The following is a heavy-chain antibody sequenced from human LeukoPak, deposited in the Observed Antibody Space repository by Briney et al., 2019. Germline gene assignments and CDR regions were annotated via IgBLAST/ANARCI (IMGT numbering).Heavy chain of an antibody. V-gene: IGHV3-7*01. Sequence: GGSLRLSCAASGFIFSTYWMSWVRQAPGKGLEWVANIKQDGSEKYYVDSVKGRFTISRGNAKNSVYLQMNSLRAEDTAVYYCARGEVVPSDYWGQGTLVTVSS. J-gene: IGHJ4*02. CDR1: GFIFSTYW. D-gene: IGHD2-15*01. CDR3: ARGEVVPSDY. CDR2: IKQDGSEK.